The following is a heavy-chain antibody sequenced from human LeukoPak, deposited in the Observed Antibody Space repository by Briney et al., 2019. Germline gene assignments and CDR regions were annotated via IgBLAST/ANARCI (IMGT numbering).Heavy chain of an antibody. CDR3: ARHQNLGDFDY. Sequence: SETLSLTCTVSGGSISSNYWSWIRQPPGKGLVWIRYIFYSGSTNYNPSLKSRVTISVDTSKNQFSLTLSSVTAADTAVYFCARHQNLGDFDYWGQGTLVTVSS. J-gene: IGHJ4*02. V-gene: IGHV4-59*08. CDR2: IFYSGST. CDR1: GGSISSNY. D-gene: IGHD1-7*01.